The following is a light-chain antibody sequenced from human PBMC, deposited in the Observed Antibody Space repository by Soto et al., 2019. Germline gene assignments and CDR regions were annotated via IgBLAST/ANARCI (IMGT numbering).Light chain of an antibody. Sequence: QAVVTQEPSLTVSPGGTVTLTCGSSTGAVTSGHYPYWFQQKPGQAPRTLIYDTSNKHSWTPARFPGSLLGGKAALTLSGAQPEDEAEYYCLLSYNDGRRNFGGGTKVTVL. CDR2: DTS. CDR1: TGAVTSGHY. J-gene: IGLJ2*01. V-gene: IGLV7-46*01. CDR3: LLSYNDGRRN.